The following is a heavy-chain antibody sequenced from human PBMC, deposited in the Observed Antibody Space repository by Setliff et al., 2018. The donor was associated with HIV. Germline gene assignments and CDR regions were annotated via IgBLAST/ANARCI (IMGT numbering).Heavy chain of an antibody. D-gene: IGHD3-16*02. Sequence: GESLRLSCAASEFTYNKYWMSWVRQAPGKGLEWVANIKEDGSEKHYVDSVKGRFTISRNNAKNSLYLQMNSLRAEDTAVYYCARDQLYTKATFDVWGQGTLVTVSS. CDR3: ARDQLYTKATFDV. V-gene: IGHV3-7*01. CDR1: EFTYNKYW. CDR2: IKEDGSEK. J-gene: IGHJ3*01.